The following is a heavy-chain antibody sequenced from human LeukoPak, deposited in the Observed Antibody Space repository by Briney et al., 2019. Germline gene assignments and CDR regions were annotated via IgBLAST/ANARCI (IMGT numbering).Heavy chain of an antibody. CDR3: ARPRVPDS. CDR2: IKHDASET. CDR1: GFTFSTSW. J-gene: IGHJ4*02. Sequence: GGSLRLSCAASGFTFSTSWMSWVRQAPGKGLEWVANIKHDASETNYVDSVKGRFTISRDNAKNSLYLQMNSLRAEDTAVYYCARPRVPDSWGQGALVTVSS. V-gene: IGHV3-7*01.